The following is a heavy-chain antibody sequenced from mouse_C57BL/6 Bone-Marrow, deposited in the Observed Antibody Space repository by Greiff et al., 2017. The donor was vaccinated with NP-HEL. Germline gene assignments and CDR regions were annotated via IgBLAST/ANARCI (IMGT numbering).Heavy chain of an antibody. CDR3: ARKEDYDWYFDV. Sequence: VQGVESGAELARPGASVKMSCKASGYTFTSYTMHWVKQRPGQGLEWIGYINPSSGYTKYNQKFKDKATLTADKSSSTAYMQLSSLTSEDSAVYYCARKEDYDWYFDVWGTGTTVTVSS. D-gene: IGHD2-4*01. CDR1: GYTFTSYT. CDR2: INPSSGYT. J-gene: IGHJ1*03. V-gene: IGHV1-4*01.